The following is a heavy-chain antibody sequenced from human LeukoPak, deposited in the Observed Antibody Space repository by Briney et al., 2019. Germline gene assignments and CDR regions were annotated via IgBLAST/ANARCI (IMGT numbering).Heavy chain of an antibody. J-gene: IGHJ4*02. CDR3: ARHPIFGVPRY. V-gene: IGHV3-7*01. CDR1: GFTFSSYW. Sequence: PGGSLRLSCAASGFTFSSYWMSGVRQAPGKGLEWVANIKQDGSEKYYVDSVKGRFTISRDNAKNSLYLQMNSLRAEDTAVYYCARHPIFGVPRYWGQGTLVTVSS. D-gene: IGHD3-3*02. CDR2: IKQDGSEK.